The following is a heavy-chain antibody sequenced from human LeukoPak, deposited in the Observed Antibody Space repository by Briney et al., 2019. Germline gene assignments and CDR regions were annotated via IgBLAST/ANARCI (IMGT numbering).Heavy chain of an antibody. Sequence: SETLSLTCTVSGGSISSSSYYWGWIRQPPGKGLEWIGSIYYSGSTYYNPSLKSRVTISVDTSKNQFSLKLSSVTAADTALYYCARAPGWFDPWGQGTLVTVSS. V-gene: IGHV4-39*07. CDR3: ARAPGWFDP. D-gene: IGHD2-8*02. CDR2: IYYSGST. J-gene: IGHJ5*02. CDR1: GGSISSSSYY.